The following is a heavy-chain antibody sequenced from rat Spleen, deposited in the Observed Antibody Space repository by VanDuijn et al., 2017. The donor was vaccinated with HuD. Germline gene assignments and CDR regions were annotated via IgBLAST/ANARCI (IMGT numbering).Heavy chain of an antibody. D-gene: IGHD1-2*01. CDR1: GYIFTSYY. J-gene: IGHJ2*01. Sequence: QVQLQQSGAELAKPGSSVKISCEASGYIFTSYYISWIKQTTGQGLEYIGYIDPGSGVTNYNEKFKGKATLTVDKSSSTAFMQLSSPTPDDSAVYYCARRRYSSYIYVDDYWGQGVMVTVSS. CDR2: IDPGSGVT. V-gene: IGHV1-43*01. CDR3: ARRRYSSYIYVDDY.